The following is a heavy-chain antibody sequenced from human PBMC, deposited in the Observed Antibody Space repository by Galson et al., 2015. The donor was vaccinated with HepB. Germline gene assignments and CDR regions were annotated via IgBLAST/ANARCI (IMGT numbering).Heavy chain of an antibody. CDR2: INGRGSTT. D-gene: IGHD3-16*01. CDR3: VKEGAWFGGDWFDP. J-gene: IGHJ5*02. V-gene: IGHV3-23*01. Sequence: SLRLSCAGSGFIFRHHAMAWIRQAPGKGLEWVSGINGRGSTTSYSDAVKGRFSISRDNSKNTVFLQMDNLKVDDTATYYCVKEGAWFGGDWFDPWGQGTLVTV. CDR1: GFIFRHHA.